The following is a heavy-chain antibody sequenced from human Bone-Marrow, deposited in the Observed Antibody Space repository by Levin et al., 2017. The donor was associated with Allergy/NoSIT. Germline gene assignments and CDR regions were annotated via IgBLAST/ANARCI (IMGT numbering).Heavy chain of an antibody. CDR2: INPNSGGT. CDR3: AFSQLLFPYYYYGMDV. V-gene: IGHV1-2*02. J-gene: IGHJ6*02. D-gene: IGHD2-2*01. CDR1: GYTFTGYY. Sequence: ASVKVSCKASGYTFTGYYMHWVRQAPGQGLEWMGWINPNSGGTNYAQKFQGRVTMTRDTSISTAYMELSRLRSDDTAVYYCAFSQLLFPYYYYGMDVWGQGTTVTVSS.